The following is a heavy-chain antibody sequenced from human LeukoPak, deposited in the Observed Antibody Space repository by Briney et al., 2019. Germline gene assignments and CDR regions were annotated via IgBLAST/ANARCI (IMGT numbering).Heavy chain of an antibody. J-gene: IGHJ4*02. CDR3: ARGSGSGYDYDY. V-gene: IGHV3-21*01. Sequence: PGGSLGLSCAASGFTFSSYRMNWVRQAPGKGLEWVSSISSSSSYIYYADSVKGRFTISRDNAKNSLYLQMNSLRAEDTAVYYCARGSGSGYDYDYWGQGTLVTVSS. D-gene: IGHD5-12*01. CDR1: GFTFSSYR. CDR2: ISSSSSYI.